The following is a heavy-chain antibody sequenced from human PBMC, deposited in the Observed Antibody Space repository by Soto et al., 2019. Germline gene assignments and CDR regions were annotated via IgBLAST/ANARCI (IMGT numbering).Heavy chain of an antibody. D-gene: IGHD2-2*01. CDR1: CGSLSSSKW. Sequence: APTCAVSCGSLSSSKWWGWVRPPPGEGVGGVGENYHSGGTNYKPSLQNRVTISVDKSKNQFSLKLSSVTAADTAVYYCARDGSSTANWIDPWGQGTLVTVSS. CDR3: ARDGSSTANWIDP. V-gene: IGHV4-4*02. J-gene: IGHJ5*02. CDR2: NYHSGGT.